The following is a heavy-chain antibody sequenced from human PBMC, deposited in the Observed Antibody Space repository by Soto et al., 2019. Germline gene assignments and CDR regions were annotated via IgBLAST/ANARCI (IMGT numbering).Heavy chain of an antibody. D-gene: IGHD3-3*01. Sequence: GGSLRLSCAASGLTFSSYAMSWVRQAPGKGLQWVSAISGSGDTTYYADSVKGRFTISRDNAKNSLYLQMNSLRAEDTAVYYCARDLDDFWSGYFDYWGQGTLVTVSS. V-gene: IGHV3-23*01. CDR1: GLTFSSYA. CDR2: ISGSGDTT. J-gene: IGHJ4*02. CDR3: ARDLDDFWSGYFDY.